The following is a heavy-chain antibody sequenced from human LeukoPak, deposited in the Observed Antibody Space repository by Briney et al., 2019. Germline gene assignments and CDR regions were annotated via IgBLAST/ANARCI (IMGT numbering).Heavy chain of an antibody. D-gene: IGHD2-21*02. V-gene: IGHV1-58*01. Sequence: ASVTVSCTASGFTFTTFAVQWVRQARVQRLEWIGWIVVDGGNTHYAQKFQERVDIITDRSTNTVFMELRSLRSDDTAEYYCSAGATTYCGEDCYPSFFFYHGIDVWGQGTTVTVSS. CDR3: SAGATTYCGEDCYPSFFFYHGIDV. J-gene: IGHJ6*02. CDR2: IVVDGGNT. CDR1: GFTFTTFA.